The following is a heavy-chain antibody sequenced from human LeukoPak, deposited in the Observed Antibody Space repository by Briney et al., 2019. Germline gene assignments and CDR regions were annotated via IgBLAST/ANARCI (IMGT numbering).Heavy chain of an antibody. CDR2: LYSDGNT. J-gene: IGHJ4*02. V-gene: IGHV3-23*03. D-gene: IGHD1-14*01. CDR3: ARGVEPLAANTLAY. CDR1: GFTFSSYA. Sequence: QTGGSLRLSCAASGFTFSSYAMSWVRQAPGKGLEWVSVLYSDGNTKYADSVQGRFTISRDNSKNTLYLEMNSLSPDDTAVYYCARGVEPLAANTLAYWGQGTLVTVSS.